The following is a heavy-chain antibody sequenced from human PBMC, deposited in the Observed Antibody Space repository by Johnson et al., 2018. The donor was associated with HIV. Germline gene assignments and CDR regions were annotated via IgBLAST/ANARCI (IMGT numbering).Heavy chain of an antibody. Sequence: QVQLVESGGGVVQPGRSLRLSCAASGFTFSTSGMHWVRQAPGKGMEWVAVISYDGTKIHYTDSVKGRFTISRDNSKNTFYLQMNSLRAEDTAVYYCERAETYRRYALAAFDIGGQGTMVTVSS. CDR1: GFTFSTSG. CDR3: ERAETYRRYALAAFDI. J-gene: IGHJ3*02. V-gene: IGHV3-30*03. D-gene: IGHD1-14*01. CDR2: ISYDGTKI.